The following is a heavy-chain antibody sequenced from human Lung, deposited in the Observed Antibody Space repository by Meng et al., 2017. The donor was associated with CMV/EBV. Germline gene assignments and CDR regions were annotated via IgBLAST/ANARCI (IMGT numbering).Heavy chain of an antibody. J-gene: IGHJ4*02. CDR2: IYPGDSDA. CDR1: GNRFSNYW. V-gene: IGHV5-51*01. CDR3: VRREYFGTESGD. D-gene: IGHD2/OR15-2a*01. Sequence: GESXKISCQVSGNRFSNYWIGWVRQMPGKGLDWMAIIYPGDSDAVHNPSFQGRVTISADKSISTAYLQWSSLRASDTAMYYCVRREYFGTESGDWGQGTMVTVSS.